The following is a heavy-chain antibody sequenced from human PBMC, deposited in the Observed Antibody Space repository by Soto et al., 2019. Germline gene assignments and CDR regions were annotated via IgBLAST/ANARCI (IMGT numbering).Heavy chain of an antibody. Sequence: QVQLVQSGAEVKKPGSSVKVSCKASGGTFSSYAISWVRQAPGQGLEWKGGIIPIFGTANYAQKFQGRVTITADESTSTAYMELSSLRSGDTAVYYCARWHCSGGSCYLWFDPWGQGTLVTVSS. CDR3: ARWHCSGGSCYLWFDP. CDR2: IIPIFGTA. J-gene: IGHJ5*02. V-gene: IGHV1-69*01. CDR1: GGTFSSYA. D-gene: IGHD2-15*01.